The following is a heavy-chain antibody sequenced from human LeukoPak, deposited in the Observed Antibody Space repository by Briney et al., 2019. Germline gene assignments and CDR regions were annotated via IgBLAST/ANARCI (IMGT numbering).Heavy chain of an antibody. V-gene: IGHV3-30*18. CDR3: AKAHYYGSGRNPYYYYGMDV. J-gene: IGHJ6*02. CDR1: GFTFSSYG. Sequence: GGSLRLSCAASGFTFSSYGMHWIRQAPGKGLEWVAVISYDGSNKYYADSVKGRFTISRDNSKNTLYLQMNSLRAEDTAVYYCAKAHYYGSGRNPYYYYGMDVWGQGTTVTVSS. CDR2: ISYDGSNK. D-gene: IGHD3-10*01.